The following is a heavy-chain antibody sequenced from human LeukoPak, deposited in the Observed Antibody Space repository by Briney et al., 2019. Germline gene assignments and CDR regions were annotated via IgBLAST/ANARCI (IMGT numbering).Heavy chain of an antibody. Sequence: SVKVSCKASGGTFSSYAISWARQAPGQGLEWMGRIIPIFGIANYAQKFQGRVTITADKSTSTAYMELSSLRSEDTAVYYCASQRYYYGSGSYYNREFSPRRHSYYYYGMDVWGQGTTVTVSS. V-gene: IGHV1-69*04. D-gene: IGHD3-10*01. J-gene: IGHJ6*02. CDR1: GGTFSSYA. CDR3: ASQRYYYGSGSYYNREFSPRRHSYYYYGMDV. CDR2: IIPIFGIA.